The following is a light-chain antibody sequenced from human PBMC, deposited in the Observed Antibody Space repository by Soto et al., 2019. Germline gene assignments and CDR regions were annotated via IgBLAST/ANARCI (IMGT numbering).Light chain of an antibody. V-gene: IGKV3-20*01. CDR2: GAS. CDR3: QQYGSSWT. J-gene: IGKJ1*01. Sequence: IFFTQSPGTLSLSPGERATLSCMASQSVRSSYLAWYQQQPGQAPRLLIHGASRRATGIPDRFSGSGSGTDFTLAISRLEPEDFAVYYCQQYGSSWTFGQGTKVDIK. CDR1: QSVRSSY.